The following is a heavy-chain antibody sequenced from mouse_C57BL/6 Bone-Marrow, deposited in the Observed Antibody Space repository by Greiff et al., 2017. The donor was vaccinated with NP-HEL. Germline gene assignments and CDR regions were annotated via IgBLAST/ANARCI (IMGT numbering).Heavy chain of an antibody. D-gene: IGHD2-3*01. J-gene: IGHJ3*01. CDR3: SRLRLLLFAY. CDR1: GFTFSSYG. CDR2: ISSGGSYT. V-gene: IGHV5-6*01. Sequence: EVKLMESGGDLVKPGGSLTLSCAASGFTFSSYGMSWVRQTPDKRLEWVATISSGGSYTYYPDSVKGRCTISSDNAKTTLYLQMSSLKSEDTAVYYCSRLRLLLFAYWGQGTLVTVSA.